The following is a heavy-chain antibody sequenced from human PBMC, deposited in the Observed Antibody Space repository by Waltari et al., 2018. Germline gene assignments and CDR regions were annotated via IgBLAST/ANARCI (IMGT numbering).Heavy chain of an antibody. CDR3: ASQDAAAVAYWFDP. CDR1: GGSIHTNPYF. V-gene: IGHV4-39*01. D-gene: IGHD2-15*01. J-gene: IGHJ5*02. Sequence: QLQLQESGPRLVKPSETLSLTCTVSGGSIHTNPYFWAWIRQPPGKGLEWIGSVHYRGSTDYKESLKSRVTISVDTSKNQFSLSLSSVTAADTAVYYCASQDAAAVAYWFDPWGQGTPVTVSS. CDR2: VHYRGST.